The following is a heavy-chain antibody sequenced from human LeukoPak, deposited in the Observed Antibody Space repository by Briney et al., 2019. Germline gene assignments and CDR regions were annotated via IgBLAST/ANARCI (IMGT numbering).Heavy chain of an antibody. CDR3: ARDSGRFDVFDI. Sequence: GSLRLSCAASVFTVSTNSMSWVRQAPGKGLECVSVIYSAGRTYYADSVKGRFTISRDNSKKTLYLQMNSLRAEDTAVYYCARDSGRFDVFDIWGQGTMVTVSS. J-gene: IGHJ3*02. D-gene: IGHD3-10*01. CDR1: VFTVSTNS. CDR2: IYSAGRT. V-gene: IGHV3-53*01.